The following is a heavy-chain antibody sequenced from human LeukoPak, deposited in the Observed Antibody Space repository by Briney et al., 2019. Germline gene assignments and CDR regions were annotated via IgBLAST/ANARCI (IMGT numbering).Heavy chain of an antibody. CDR2: IYYSGST. J-gene: IGHJ3*02. CDR3: ARGLYTYYYDSSGYYPDAFDI. Sequence: SETLSLTCTVSGGSISSGGYYWSWIRQPPGKGLKWIGYIYYSGSTYYNPSLKSRVTISVDTSKNQFSLKLSSVTAADTAVYYCARGLYTYYYDSSGYYPDAFDIWGQGTMVTVSS. V-gene: IGHV4-31*03. D-gene: IGHD3-22*01. CDR1: GGSISSGGYY.